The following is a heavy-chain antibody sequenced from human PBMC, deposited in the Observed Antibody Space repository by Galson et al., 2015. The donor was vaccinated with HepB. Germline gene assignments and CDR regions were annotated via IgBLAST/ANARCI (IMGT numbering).Heavy chain of an antibody. CDR2: IDWDDDR. Sequence: PALVKPTQTPTLTCTFSGFSLNTSGMCVSWIRQSPGKALEWLALIDWDDDRYYRTSLRTRLTISKDTSKNQVVLAMTNMGPVDTATYYCARVRYEGMYNWFDTWGQGTLVTVSS. CDR3: ARVRYEGMYNWFDT. V-gene: IGHV2-70*01. J-gene: IGHJ5*02. D-gene: IGHD3-3*01. CDR1: GFSLNTSGMC.